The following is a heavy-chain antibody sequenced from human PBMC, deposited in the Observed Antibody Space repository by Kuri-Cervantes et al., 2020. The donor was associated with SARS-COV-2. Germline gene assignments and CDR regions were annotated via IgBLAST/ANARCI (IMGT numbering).Heavy chain of an antibody. CDR2: IIPILGTA. V-gene: IGHV1-69*04. CDR3: ARDPGGGIAARPVIGWYFDL. CDR1: GGTFSSYA. J-gene: IGHJ2*01. Sequence: SVKVSCKASGGTFSSYAISWVRQAPGQGLEWMGRIIPILGTANYAQKFQGRVTITADKSTSTAYMELSSLRSEDTAVYYCARDPGGGIAARPVIGWYFDLWGRGTLVTVSS. D-gene: IGHD6-6*01.